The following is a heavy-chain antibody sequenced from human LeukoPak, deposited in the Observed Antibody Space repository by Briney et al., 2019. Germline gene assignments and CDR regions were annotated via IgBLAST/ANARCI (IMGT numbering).Heavy chain of an antibody. Sequence: SETLSLTCAVSGGSINKDNWWNWVRQPPGKGLEWVGEIYHSGTTNYNPSLKSRVTISVDTPKNQFSLKLTSVTAADTAVYYCARETSQKGAHYMDVWGKGTTVTISS. CDR3: ARETSQKGAHYMDV. V-gene: IGHV4-4*02. D-gene: IGHD3-16*01. CDR1: GGSINKDNW. CDR2: IYHSGTT. J-gene: IGHJ6*03.